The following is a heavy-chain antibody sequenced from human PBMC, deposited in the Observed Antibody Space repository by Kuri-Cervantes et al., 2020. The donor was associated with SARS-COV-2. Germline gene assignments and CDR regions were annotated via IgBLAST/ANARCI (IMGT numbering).Heavy chain of an antibody. D-gene: IGHD6-13*01. J-gene: IGHJ4*02. CDR3: AKDLSRAAALTGAQVL. CDR1: GFTFSSYA. CDR2: ISGSGGSK. Sequence: GGSLRLSCAASGFTFSSYAMSWVRQAPGKGLEWVSAISGSGGSKYYADSVKGRFTISIDNSKNTLYLQMNSLRAEDTAVYYCAKDLSRAAALTGAQVLWGQGTLVTVSS. V-gene: IGHV3-23*01.